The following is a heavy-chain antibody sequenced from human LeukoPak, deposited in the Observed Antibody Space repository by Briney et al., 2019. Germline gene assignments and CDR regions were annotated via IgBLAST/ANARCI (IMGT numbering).Heavy chain of an antibody. V-gene: IGHV4-59*02. J-gene: IGHJ6*02. CDR1: GGVATYYC. Sequence: PSETLSLTCAVSGGVATYYCWSWIRQSSGKGLEWIGSVCSSGNTKYSPALKSRVTISRDTSRDQFSLKMTSVTAADTAMYYCARDLASTGPYWYRLDVWGQGTAVPVPS. CDR2: VCSSGNT. CDR3: ARDLASTGPYWYRLDV. D-gene: IGHD2-21*01.